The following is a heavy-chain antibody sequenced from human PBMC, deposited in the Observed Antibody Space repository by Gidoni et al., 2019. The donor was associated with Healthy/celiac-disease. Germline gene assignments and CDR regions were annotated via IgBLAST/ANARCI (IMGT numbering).Heavy chain of an antibody. V-gene: IGHV1-18*01. J-gene: IGHJ5*02. CDR2: ISDYNGNT. CDR3: AREHRPLMITFGGVIVAWFDP. Sequence: QVQLVQSGAEVKKPGASVKVSCKASGYTFTSYGISWVRQAPGQGLEWMGWISDYNGNTNYAQKLQGRVTMTTDTSTSTAYMELRSLRSDDTAVYYCAREHRPLMITFGGVIVAWFDPWGQGTLVTVSS. CDR1: GYTFTSYG. D-gene: IGHD3-16*02.